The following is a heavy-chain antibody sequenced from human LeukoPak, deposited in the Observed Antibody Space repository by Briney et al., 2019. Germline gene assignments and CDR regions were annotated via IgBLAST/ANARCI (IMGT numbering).Heavy chain of an antibody. V-gene: IGHV3-11*01. D-gene: IGHD1-20*01. Sequence: GGSLRLSCAASGFTLRDYVMAWIRQPPGKGLEWVAYIDATGDLQYYADSVKGRFTISRDNAKNSLFLQMNSLRAEDSAAYYCARSAYNWNWGQGTLVAVSS. J-gene: IGHJ4*02. CDR1: GFTLRDYV. CDR2: IDATGDLQ. CDR3: ARSAYNWN.